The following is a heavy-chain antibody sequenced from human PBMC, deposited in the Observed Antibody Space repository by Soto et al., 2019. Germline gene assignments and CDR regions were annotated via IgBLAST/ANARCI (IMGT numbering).Heavy chain of an antibody. CDR1: GFTFSNAW. D-gene: IGHD1-26*01. V-gene: IGHV3-15*01. CDR3: TTDLDYSEIDY. J-gene: IGHJ4*02. CDR2: IKSKTDGGTT. Sequence: PGGSLRLSCAASGFTFSNAWMSWVRQAPGKGLEWVGRIKSKTDGGTTDYAAPVKGRFTISRDDSKNTLYLQMNSLKTEDKAVYYCTTDLDYSEIDYWGQGTLVTVSS.